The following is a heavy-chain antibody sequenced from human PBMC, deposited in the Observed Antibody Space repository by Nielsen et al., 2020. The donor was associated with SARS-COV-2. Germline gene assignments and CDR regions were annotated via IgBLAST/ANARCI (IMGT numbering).Heavy chain of an antibody. D-gene: IGHD3-16*01. V-gene: IGHV3-30*03. CDR2: NSYDGSQK. J-gene: IGHJ4*02. Sequence: GESLKISCAASGFTLRSYGMHWVRQAPGKGPEWVAVNSYDGSQKYYADSVKGRFAISRDNAKNTLYLQMNSLRAEDTAVYYCVRGLQVPNGLAHRWGQGTLVTVSS. CDR1: GFTLRSYG. CDR3: VRGLQVPNGLAHR.